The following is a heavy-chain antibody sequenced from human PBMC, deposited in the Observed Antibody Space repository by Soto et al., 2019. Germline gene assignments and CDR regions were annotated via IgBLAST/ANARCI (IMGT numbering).Heavy chain of an antibody. CDR1: GGTFSSYA. Sequence: GASVQVSCKASGGTFSSYAISWVRQAPGQGLEWMGGIIPIFGTANYAQKFQGRVTITADESTSTAYMELSSLRSEDTAVYYCARDRLDYYDSSGPPSGGMDVWGQRTTVTVSS. CDR3: ARDRLDYYDSSGPPSGGMDV. D-gene: IGHD3-22*01. CDR2: IIPIFGTA. J-gene: IGHJ6*02. V-gene: IGHV1-69*13.